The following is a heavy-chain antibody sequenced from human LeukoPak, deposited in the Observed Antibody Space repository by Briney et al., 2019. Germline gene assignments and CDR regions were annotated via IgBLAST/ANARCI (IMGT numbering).Heavy chain of an antibody. CDR3: ARDLSASWYSLGY. CDR1: TLTIGDYG. Sequence: GGSLRLSCVASTLTIGDYGMSWVRPAPGKGLAWVSGIDWSGDATSYSDSVKGRFTISRDNAKNSLYLQMTSLRAEDTAVYYCARDLSASWYSLGYWGQGTLVTVSS. J-gene: IGHJ4*02. D-gene: IGHD6-13*01. CDR2: IDWSGDAT. V-gene: IGHV3-20*04.